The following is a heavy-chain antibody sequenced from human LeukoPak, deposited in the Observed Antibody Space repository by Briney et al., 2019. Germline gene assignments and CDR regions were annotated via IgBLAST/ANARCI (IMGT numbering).Heavy chain of an antibody. Sequence: GGSLRLSCAASGFTFSGSAIHWVRQATGKGLEWVGRIRSKADTYATTYGASLKGRFTISRDDSRNRAYLQMSSLRTEDTAVYYCTREYSSGWPFDFWGQGTLVTVSS. J-gene: IGHJ4*02. CDR3: TREYSSGWPFDF. D-gene: IGHD6-19*01. V-gene: IGHV3-73*01. CDR2: IRSKADTYAT. CDR1: GFTFSGSA.